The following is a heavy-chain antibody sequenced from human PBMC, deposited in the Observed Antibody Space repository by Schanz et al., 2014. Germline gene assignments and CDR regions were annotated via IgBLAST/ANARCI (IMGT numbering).Heavy chain of an antibody. CDR1: GFTFNSYA. J-gene: IGHJ4*02. D-gene: IGHD3-9*01. CDR3: AKQIHYDILTVTRN. Sequence: EVQLLESGGGLVQPGESLRVSCAASGFTFNSYAMSWVRQAPGRGLEWVSGISGSGGTTHYADSVEGRFTISRVNSKNTLYLRMNSLRAEDTAVYYCAKQIHYDILTVTRNWGQGTLVTVSS. V-gene: IGHV3-23*01. CDR2: ISGSGGTT.